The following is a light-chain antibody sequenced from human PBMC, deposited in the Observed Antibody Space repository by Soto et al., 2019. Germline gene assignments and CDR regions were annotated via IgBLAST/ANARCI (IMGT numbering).Light chain of an antibody. J-gene: IGLJ3*02. V-gene: IGLV4-69*01. CDR2: VTSDGTH. CDR1: SGHTNFA. CDR3: QTWGAGSRV. Sequence: QPVLTQSPSASASLGDSVRLTCTLSSGHTNFAVAWHQQQPDRGPRFLLKVTSDGTHTKGDGIPDRFSGSSSGAERYLIISSLQPEDEADYYCQTWGAGSRVFGAGTKLTVL.